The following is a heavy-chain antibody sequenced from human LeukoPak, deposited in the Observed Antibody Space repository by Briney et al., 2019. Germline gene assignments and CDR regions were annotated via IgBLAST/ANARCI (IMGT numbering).Heavy chain of an antibody. J-gene: IGHJ4*02. CDR3: ARDSGSYYFDY. CDR1: GFTSSSYW. Sequence: PGGSLRISCAASGFTSSSYWMSWVRQAPGKGLEWVANIKQDGSEKYYADSVKGRFTISRDNSKNTLYLQMNSLRAEDTAEYYCARDSGSYYFDYWGQGTLVTVSS. CDR2: IKQDGSEK. D-gene: IGHD1-26*01. V-gene: IGHV3-7*01.